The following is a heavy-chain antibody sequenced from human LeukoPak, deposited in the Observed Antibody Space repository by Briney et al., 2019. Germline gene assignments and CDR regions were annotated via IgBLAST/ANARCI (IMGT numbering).Heavy chain of an antibody. CDR3: ARDNGGYNWFDP. Sequence: PGGSLRLSCAASGFTFSSYGMHWVRQAPGKGLGWVAVIWYDGSYKYYADSVKGRFTISRENSNNTLYLQMNSLRAEDTAVYYCARDNGGYNWFDPWGQGTLVTVSS. V-gene: IGHV3-33*01. J-gene: IGHJ5*02. CDR1: GFTFSSYG. D-gene: IGHD2-8*01. CDR2: IWYDGSYK.